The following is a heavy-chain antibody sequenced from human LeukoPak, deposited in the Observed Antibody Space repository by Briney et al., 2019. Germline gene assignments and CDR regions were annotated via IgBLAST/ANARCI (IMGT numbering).Heavy chain of an antibody. CDR1: GFSVSSNY. J-gene: IGHJ4*02. Sequence: GGSLRLSCAASGFSVSSNYMSWVRQAPGKGLEWVSVIYSGGSTYYADSAKGRFTISRDSSKNTLYLQMNSLRDDDTAVYYCARGLRYSGGWYYFDYWGQGTLVTVSS. CDR3: ARGLRYSGGWYYFDY. D-gene: IGHD6-19*01. V-gene: IGHV3-66*01. CDR2: IYSGGST.